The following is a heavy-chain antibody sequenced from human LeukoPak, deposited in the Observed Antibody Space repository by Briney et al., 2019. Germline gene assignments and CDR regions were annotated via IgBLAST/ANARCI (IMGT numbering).Heavy chain of an antibody. D-gene: IGHD2-21*01. CDR3: AVAPGDY. CDR1: GYTFTSYE. V-gene: IGHV1-2*02. CDR2: INPNTGDT. J-gene: IGHJ4*02. Sequence: ASVKVSCKASGYTFTSYEINWVRQATGQGLEWMGWINPNTGDTNYAQKFQGRVTMTRDTSITTVYMEISRLTSDDTALFYCAVAPGDYWGQGTLVTVSS.